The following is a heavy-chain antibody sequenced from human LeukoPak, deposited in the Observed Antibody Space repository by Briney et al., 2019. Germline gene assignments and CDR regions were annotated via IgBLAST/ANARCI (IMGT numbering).Heavy chain of an antibody. CDR3: VKSGSYYNEPYYFDY. J-gene: IGHJ4*02. Sequence: GGSLTLSCSASGFTFSRYAMHWVRQAPGKGLEYVSGISSNGGSTYYADSVKGRFTISRDNSKNTLYLQMSSLRAEDTAVYYCVKSGSYYNEPYYFDYWGQGTPVTVSS. CDR1: GFTFSRYA. V-gene: IGHV3-64D*06. D-gene: IGHD3-10*01. CDR2: ISSNGGST.